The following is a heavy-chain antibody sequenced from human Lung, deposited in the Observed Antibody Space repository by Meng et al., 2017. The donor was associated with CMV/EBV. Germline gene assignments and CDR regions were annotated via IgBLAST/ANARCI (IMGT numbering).Heavy chain of an antibody. CDR2: INHSGST. J-gene: IGHJ6*02. V-gene: IGHV4-34*01. Sequence: SDPLSLXXAVYGGPFRGYYWSWIRQPPGKGLEWIGEINHSGSTNYNPSLKSRVTISVDTSKNQFSLKLSSVTAADTAVYYCARARVVPAYYYGMDVWGQGTTVTVSS. CDR1: GGPFRGYY. D-gene: IGHD2-2*01. CDR3: ARARVVPAYYYGMDV.